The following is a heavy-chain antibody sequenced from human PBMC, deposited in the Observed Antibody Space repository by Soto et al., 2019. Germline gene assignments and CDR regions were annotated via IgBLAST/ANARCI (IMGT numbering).Heavy chain of an antibody. D-gene: IGHD3-9*01. CDR1: GFTFYDYG. CDR3: ARARGVGYDILFLPDY. J-gene: IGHJ4*02. CDR2: INWNGGST. V-gene: IGHV3-20*04. Sequence: SGGSLRLSCAASGFTFYDYGMSWVRQAPGKGLEWVSGINWNGGSTGYADSVKGRFTISRDNAKNSLYLQMNSLRAEDTALYYCARARGVGYDILFLPDYWGQGTLVTVSS.